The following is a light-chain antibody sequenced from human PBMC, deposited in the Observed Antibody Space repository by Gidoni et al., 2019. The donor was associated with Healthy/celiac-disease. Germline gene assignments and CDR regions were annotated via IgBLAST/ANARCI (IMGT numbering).Light chain of an antibody. CDR2: DAS. J-gene: IGKJ4*01. Sequence: DIQMTQSPSSLSASVGDRVTITCQPSQDISNYLNWYQQKPGKAPKILLYDASNLETGVPSRFSGSGSGTDFTFTISSLQPDDIATYYCQQYDNLPLTFGGGTKVEIK. CDR3: QQYDNLPLT. CDR1: QDISNY. V-gene: IGKV1-33*01.